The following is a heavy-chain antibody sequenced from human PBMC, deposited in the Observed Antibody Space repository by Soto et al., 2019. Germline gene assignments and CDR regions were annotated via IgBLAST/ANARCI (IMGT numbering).Heavy chain of an antibody. CDR1: GGSISSYY. V-gene: IGHV4-59*01. CDR2: IYYSGST. J-gene: IGHJ3*01. CDR3: ARKHISSRNGYSGYGRHDDAFDV. D-gene: IGHD5-12*01. Sequence: SETLSLTCTVSGGSISSYYWSWIRQPPGKGLEWIGYIYYSGSTNYNPSLKSRVTISVDTSKNQFSLKLSSVTAADTAVYYCARKHISSRNGYSGYGRHDDAFDVWGQGTMVTVSS.